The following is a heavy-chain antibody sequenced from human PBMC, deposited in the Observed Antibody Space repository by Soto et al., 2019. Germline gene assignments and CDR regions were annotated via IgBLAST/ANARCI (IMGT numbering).Heavy chain of an antibody. V-gene: IGHV4-59*01. J-gene: IGHJ3*02. CDR1: GGSLIDDY. CDR3: ARGNDWKSSTFDI. D-gene: IGHD2-21*01. Sequence: QVQLQESGPGLVKPLETVSLTCTVSGGSLIDDYWNWIRQPPGKGLEWIGYVYSSGSTNYNPSLKSRVTISGDRSKNQFSLKLSSVTAADTAVYYGARGNDWKSSTFDIWGHGTMVSVSS. CDR2: VYSSGST.